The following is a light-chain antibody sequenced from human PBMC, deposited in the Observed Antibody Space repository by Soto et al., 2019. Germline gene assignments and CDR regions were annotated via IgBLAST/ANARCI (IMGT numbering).Light chain of an antibody. J-gene: IGKJ5*01. CDR1: QDISTY. Sequence: DIQMTQSPSSLSASVGDRVTLTCQASQDISTYLNWYQQKPGKAPKLLFYDASILERGVPSRFSGSGSGTEFTFTISSLKHEDIATYYCQQYENLPVFGQGTRLEIK. CDR3: QQYENLPV. V-gene: IGKV1-33*01. CDR2: DAS.